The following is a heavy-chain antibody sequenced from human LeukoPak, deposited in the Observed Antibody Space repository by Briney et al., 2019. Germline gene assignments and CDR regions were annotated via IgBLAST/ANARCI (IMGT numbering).Heavy chain of an antibody. CDR2: FDPEAGET. Sequence: ASVKVSCKVSGYTLTELSIHWVRQAPGKELEWMGGFDPEAGETIYAQNFQGRVTMTEDTSTDTAYMELSSLRSGDTAVYYCATVAKSSGSYFDYWGQGTLVTVSS. V-gene: IGHV1-24*01. CDR3: ATVAKSSGSYFDY. D-gene: IGHD3-22*01. J-gene: IGHJ4*02. CDR1: GYTLTELS.